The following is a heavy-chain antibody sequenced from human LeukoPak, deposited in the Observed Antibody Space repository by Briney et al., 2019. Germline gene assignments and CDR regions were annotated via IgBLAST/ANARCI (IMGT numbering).Heavy chain of an antibody. CDR2: ISRASESI. V-gene: IGHV3-21*01. CDR1: GFNFNTYS. J-gene: IGHJ5*02. D-gene: IGHD1-7*01. CDR3: ARGATDTTRWFDP. Sequence: GGSLRLSCEASGFNFNTYSMAWFRQAPGKRLEGVSIISRASESIFYADSVKGRFTISRDNAKNSLYLQMNGLRAEDTAAYYCARGATDTTRWFDPWGQGTLVTVSS.